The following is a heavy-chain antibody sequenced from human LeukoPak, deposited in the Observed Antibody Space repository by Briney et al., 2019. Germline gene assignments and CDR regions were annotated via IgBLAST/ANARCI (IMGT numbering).Heavy chain of an antibody. V-gene: IGHV3-23*01. CDR3: AIDLSAYGSGTYAGAFDI. J-gene: IGHJ3*02. CDR2: ISGSGSST. D-gene: IGHD3-10*01. Sequence: GGSLRPSCAASGFTFSSYAKSWVRQAPGKGLEWVSTISGSGSSTYYADSVKGRFTISRDNSKNTLYLQMNSLRAEDTAVYYCAIDLSAYGSGTYAGAFDIWGQGTMVTVSS. CDR1: GFTFSSYA.